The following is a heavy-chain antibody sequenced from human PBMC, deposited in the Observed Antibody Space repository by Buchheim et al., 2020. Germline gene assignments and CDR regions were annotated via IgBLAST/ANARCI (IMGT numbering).Heavy chain of an antibody. J-gene: IGHJ6*02. CDR2: IYYSGST. V-gene: IGHV4-59*12. D-gene: IGHD3-10*01. Sequence: QVQLQESGPGLVKPSETLSLTCTVSGGSISSYYWSWIRQPPGKGLEWIGYIYYSGSTNYNPSLKSRVTISVDTSKNQFSLKLSSVTAADTAVYYCARDRFHRLLWFGEGGGMDVWGQGTT. CDR3: ARDRFHRLLWFGEGGGMDV. CDR1: GGSISSYY.